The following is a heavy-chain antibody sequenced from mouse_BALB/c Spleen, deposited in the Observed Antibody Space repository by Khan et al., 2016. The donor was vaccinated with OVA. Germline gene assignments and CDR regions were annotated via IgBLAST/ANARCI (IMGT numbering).Heavy chain of an antibody. V-gene: IGHV14-3*02. CDR1: GFNIKDTY. CDR3: ARSNYRYGYFDY. Sequence: VQLQQSGAELVKPGASVKLSCTASGFNIKDTYMHWVKQRPEQGLEWIGRIDPANGNTKYDPKFQGKATITADKSSNTAYLQLSRLTSEDTADYYCARSNYRYGYFDYWGQGTTLTVSS. CDR2: IDPANGNT. J-gene: IGHJ2*01. D-gene: IGHD2-14*01.